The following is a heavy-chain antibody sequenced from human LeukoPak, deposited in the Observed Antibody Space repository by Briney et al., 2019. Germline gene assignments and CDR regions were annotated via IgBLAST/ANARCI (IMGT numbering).Heavy chain of an antibody. CDR3: AREGGIIFDY. Sequence: SETLSLTCTDSGGSISSYYWSWIRQPPGKGLEWIGYIYYSGSTNYNPSLKSRVTISVDTSKNQFSLKLGSVTAADTAVYYCAREGGIIFDYWGQGTLVTVSS. D-gene: IGHD1-26*01. CDR1: GGSISSYY. J-gene: IGHJ4*02. V-gene: IGHV4-59*01. CDR2: IYYSGST.